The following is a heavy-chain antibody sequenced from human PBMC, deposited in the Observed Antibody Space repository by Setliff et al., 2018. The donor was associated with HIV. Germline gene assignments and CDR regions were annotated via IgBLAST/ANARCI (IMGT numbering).Heavy chain of an antibody. D-gene: IGHD2-15*01. Sequence: LTCSVSGDSISNSAYFWGWIRQPSGKGLEYIGSIYYNGDTYYNPSLKSRVTISVDTSNNQFSLKLRSVTAADTAVYYCARRLVVVAAEDYFDSGGQGALVTSPQ. CDR2: IYYNGDT. V-gene: IGHV4-39*01. CDR1: GDSISNSAYF. CDR3: ARRLVVVAAEDYFDS. J-gene: IGHJ4*02.